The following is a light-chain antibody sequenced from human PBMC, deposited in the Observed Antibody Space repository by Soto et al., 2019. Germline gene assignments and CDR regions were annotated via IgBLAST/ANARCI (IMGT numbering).Light chain of an antibody. V-gene: IGKV1-5*03. CDR1: QSISDS. CDR2: EAS. Sequence: DIQMTQSPSTLSASVGDRVTITCRASQSISDSLAWYQQKPGKAPKLLIYEASTLKSGVPSRFSGSRSGTEYTLTISSLQPDDFAIYCCQQYNGYWTFGQGTKVEIK. CDR3: QQYNGYWT. J-gene: IGKJ1*01.